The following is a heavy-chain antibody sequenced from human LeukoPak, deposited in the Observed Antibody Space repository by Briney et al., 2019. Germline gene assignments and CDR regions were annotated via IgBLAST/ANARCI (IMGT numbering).Heavy chain of an antibody. CDR3: ATRGVVTTIRAFDI. Sequence: GGSLRLSCAASGFTFSSYAMSWVRQAPGKGLEWVSTIRGSGSTTYYADSVKGRFTISRDNSKNTLYLQMNSLRAEDTAVYYCATRGVVTTIRAFDIWGQGTMVTVSS. D-gene: IGHD5-12*01. V-gene: IGHV3-23*01. CDR2: IRGSGSTT. CDR1: GFTFSSYA. J-gene: IGHJ3*02.